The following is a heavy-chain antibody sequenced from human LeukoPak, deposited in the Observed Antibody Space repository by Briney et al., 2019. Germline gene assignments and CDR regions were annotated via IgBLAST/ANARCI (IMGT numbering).Heavy chain of an antibody. CDR3: ARGRGYCNSTTCALDAFDI. D-gene: IGHD2/OR15-2a*01. Sequence: GGSLRLSCAASGFTFSSHSMNWVRQAPGKGLEWVSYISSASGTIYYADSVKGRFTTSRDNGKNSLFLQMSSLRVEDTAIYYCARGRGYCNSTTCALDAFDIWGRGTTATVSS. J-gene: IGHJ3*02. V-gene: IGHV3-48*01. CDR2: ISSASGTI. CDR1: GFTFSSHS.